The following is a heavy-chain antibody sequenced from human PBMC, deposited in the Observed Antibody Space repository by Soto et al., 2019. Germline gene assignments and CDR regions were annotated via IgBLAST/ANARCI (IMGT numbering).Heavy chain of an antibody. CDR1: GFTFDDYT. CDR2: ISWDGDST. CDR3: AKDDAGIAVAHGDFQH. Sequence: GGSLRLSCAASGFTFDDYTMHWVRQAPGKGLEWVSLISWDGDSTYYADSVKGRVTISRDNSKNSLYLQMNSLRTEDTALDYCAKDDAGIAVAHGDFQHWGQGTLVTVSS. J-gene: IGHJ1*01. V-gene: IGHV3-43*01. D-gene: IGHD6-19*01.